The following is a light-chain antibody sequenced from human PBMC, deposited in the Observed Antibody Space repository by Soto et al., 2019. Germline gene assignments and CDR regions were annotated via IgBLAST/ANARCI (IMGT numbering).Light chain of an antibody. J-gene: IGKJ2*01. CDR2: ASS. CDR1: QGISNY. V-gene: IGKV1-27*01. Sequence: DIQMTQSPSSLSASVGDRVTITCRASQGISNYLAWFQQNPGKVPELLIYASSTLRSGVPSRFSGSGSGKNFTLTISSLQPEDVETYYCQKYNSAPRTFGQGTKLEIK. CDR3: QKYNSAPRT.